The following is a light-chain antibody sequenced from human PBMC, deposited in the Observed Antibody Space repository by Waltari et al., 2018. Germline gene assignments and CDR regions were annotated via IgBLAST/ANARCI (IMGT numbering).Light chain of an antibody. CDR3: SSYTSSSTWV. CDR1: SSDVGGYNY. V-gene: IGLV2-14*01. CDR2: DVS. Sequence: SALTQPASVSGSPGQSITISCPGTSSDVGGYNYVSWYQQPPGKAPKLMIYDVSKRPSGVSNRFSGSKSGNTASLTISGLQAEDEADYYCSSYTSSSTWVFGGGTKLTVL. J-gene: IGLJ3*02.